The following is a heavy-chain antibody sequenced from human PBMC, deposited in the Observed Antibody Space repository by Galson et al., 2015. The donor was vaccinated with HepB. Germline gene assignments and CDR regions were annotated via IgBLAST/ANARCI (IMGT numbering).Heavy chain of an antibody. V-gene: IGHV4-59*01. CDR3: ASILIDDFDY. CDR2: ISYSGST. D-gene: IGHD2-21*01. CDR1: GGSISSYY. J-gene: IGHJ4*02. Sequence: ETLSLTCTLSGGSISSYYWSWIRQPPGKGLEWIGYISYSGSTNYNPSLKSRVTISVDTSKNQFSLKLSSVTAADTAVYYCASILIDDFDYWGQGTLVTVSS.